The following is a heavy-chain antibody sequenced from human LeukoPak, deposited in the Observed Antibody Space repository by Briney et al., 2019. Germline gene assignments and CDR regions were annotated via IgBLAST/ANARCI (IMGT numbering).Heavy chain of an antibody. CDR1: GFTLSSYW. J-gene: IGHJ4*02. CDR2: ISYDGSNK. V-gene: IGHV3-30-3*01. CDR3: ARDHHYIPKGFDY. Sequence: PGGSLRLSCAASGFTLSSYWMHWVRQAPGKGLEWVAVISYDGSNKYYADSVKGRFTISRDNSKNTLYLQMNSLRAEDTAVYYCARDHHYIPKGFDYWGQGTLVTVSS. D-gene: IGHD2-2*02.